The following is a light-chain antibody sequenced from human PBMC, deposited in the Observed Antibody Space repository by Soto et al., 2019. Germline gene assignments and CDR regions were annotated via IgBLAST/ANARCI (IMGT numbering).Light chain of an antibody. CDR1: SSDVGGYNY. J-gene: IGLJ1*01. CDR2: DVS. Sequence: QSALTQPASVSGSPGQSITISCTGTSSDVGGYNYVSWYQQHPGKAPKLMIYDVSNRPSGVSNRFSGSKSGNTASLTISGLQAEEEADYYCSSYKSGSTLVFGTGTKVTVL. CDR3: SSYKSGSTLV. V-gene: IGLV2-14*01.